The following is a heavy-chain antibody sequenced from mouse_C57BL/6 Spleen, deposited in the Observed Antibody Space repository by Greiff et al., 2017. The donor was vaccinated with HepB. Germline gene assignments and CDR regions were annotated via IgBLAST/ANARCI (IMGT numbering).Heavy chain of an antibody. J-gene: IGHJ2*01. V-gene: IGHV5-9-1*02. CDR1: GFTFSSYA. D-gene: IGHD2-1*01. CDR3: TRGRGNYYFDC. Sequence: EVMLVESGEGLLKPGGSLKLPCAASGFTFSSYAMSWVRQTPEKRLEWVAYISSGGDYLYYADTVKGRSPISRDNASNTLYLQMSSLKSEDTAMYYCTRGRGNYYFDCWGQGTTLTVSS. CDR2: ISSGGDYL.